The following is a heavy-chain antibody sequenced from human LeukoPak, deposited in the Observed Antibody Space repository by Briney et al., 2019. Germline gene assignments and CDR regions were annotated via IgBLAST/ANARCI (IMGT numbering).Heavy chain of an antibody. V-gene: IGHV4-59*08. CDR1: GGSISSYY. D-gene: IGHD3-22*01. J-gene: IGHJ4*02. CDR3: ARQGVTYYYDSSGYYPYFDY. Sequence: SETLSLTCTVSGGSISSYYWSWIRQPPGKGLEWIGYIYYSGSTNYNPSLKSRVTISVDTSKNQFSLKLSSVTAADTAVYYCARQGVTYYYDSSGYYPYFDYWGQGTLVTVSS. CDR2: IYYSGST.